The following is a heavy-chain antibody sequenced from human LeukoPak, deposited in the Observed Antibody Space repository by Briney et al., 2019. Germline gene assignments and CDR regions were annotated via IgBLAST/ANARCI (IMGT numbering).Heavy chain of an antibody. D-gene: IGHD1-26*01. J-gene: IGHJ3*02. CDR3: AFEVGRSQGAFDI. V-gene: IGHV3-33*01. CDR1: GFIFSKYA. Sequence: GGSLRLSCAASGFIFSKYAMHWVRQTPGEGPEWVAAIWNDGSDENYADSVKGRFTISSDNSKNTLYLQMNSLRAEDTAVYYCAFEVGRSQGAFDIWGQGTMITVSS. CDR2: IWNDGSDE.